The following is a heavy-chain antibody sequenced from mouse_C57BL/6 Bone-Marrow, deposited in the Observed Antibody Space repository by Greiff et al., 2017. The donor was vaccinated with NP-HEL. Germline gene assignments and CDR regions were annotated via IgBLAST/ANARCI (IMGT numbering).Heavy chain of an antibody. D-gene: IGHD1-1*01. J-gene: IGHJ3*01. CDR3: ARDDYGSSLPWFAY. Sequence: EVKLVESGGGLVKPGGSLKLSCAASGFTFSSYAMSWVRQTPEKRLEWVATISDGGSYTYYPDNVKGRFTISRDNAKNNLYLQMSHLKSEDTAMYYCARDDYGSSLPWFAYWGQGTLVTVS. V-gene: IGHV5-4*01. CDR2: ISDGGSYT. CDR1: GFTFSSYA.